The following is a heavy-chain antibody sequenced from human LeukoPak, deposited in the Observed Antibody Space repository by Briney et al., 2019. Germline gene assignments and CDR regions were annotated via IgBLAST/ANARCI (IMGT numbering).Heavy chain of an antibody. D-gene: IGHD2-2*01. Sequence: SLRLSCAASGFTFSSYGMHWVRQAPGKGLEWVAVIWYDGSNKYYADSVKGRFTISRDNSKNTLYLQMNSLRAEDTAVYYCAREIGYCSSTSCPYFDYWGQGTLVTVSS. V-gene: IGHV3-33*01. CDR1: GFTFSSYG. CDR3: AREIGYCSSTSCPYFDY. J-gene: IGHJ4*02. CDR2: IWYDGSNK.